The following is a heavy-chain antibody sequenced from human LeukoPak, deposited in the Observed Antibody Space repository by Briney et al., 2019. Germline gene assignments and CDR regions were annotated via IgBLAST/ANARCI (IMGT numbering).Heavy chain of an antibody. CDR1: GYTFTDYY. Sequence: ASVKVSCKASGYTFTDYYIHWVRQAPGQGLEWMGRINPNSGDTNYAQKFQGRVTMTRDASISTAYMELSRLTSVDTAVFFCARDHDSSGRTDDAFDIWGQGTMVTVSS. D-gene: IGHD3-22*01. J-gene: IGHJ3*02. CDR3: ARDHDSSGRTDDAFDI. V-gene: IGHV1-2*06. CDR2: INPNSGDT.